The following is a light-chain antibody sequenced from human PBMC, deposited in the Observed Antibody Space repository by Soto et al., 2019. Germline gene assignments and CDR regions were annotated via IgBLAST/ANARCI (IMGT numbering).Light chain of an antibody. V-gene: IGLV2-8*01. J-gene: IGLJ2*01. CDR3: SSYAGSKTL. Sequence: QSALTQPPSASGSPGQSVTISCTGTSSDVGGYNYVSWYQQHPGKAPKLMIYEVSKRPSGVPDRFSGSKSGNTASLTVSGFQAEDEADYYYSSYAGSKTLFGGGTKVTVL. CDR1: SSDVGGYNY. CDR2: EVS.